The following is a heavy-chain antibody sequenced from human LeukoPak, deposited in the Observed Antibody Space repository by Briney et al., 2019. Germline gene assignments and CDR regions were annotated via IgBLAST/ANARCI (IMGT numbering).Heavy chain of an antibody. CDR3: ARAPVEQWLGGYFDY. CDR1: GFTFSSYA. J-gene: IGHJ4*02. CDR2: ISYDGNNK. Sequence: PRGSLRLSCAASGFTFSSYAMHWVRQAPGKGLEWVAVISYDGNNKYYADSVKGRFTISRDNSKNTLYLQMNSLRAEDTAVYYCARAPVEQWLGGYFDYWGQGTLVTVSS. V-gene: IGHV3-30-3*01. D-gene: IGHD6-19*01.